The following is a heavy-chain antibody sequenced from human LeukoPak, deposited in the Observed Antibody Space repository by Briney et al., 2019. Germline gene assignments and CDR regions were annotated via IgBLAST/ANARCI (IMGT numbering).Heavy chain of an antibody. CDR2: INPNSGGT. CDR1: GYTFTGYY. V-gene: IGHV1-2*02. Sequence: GASVKVSCKASGYTFTGYYMHWVRQAPGQGLEWMGWINPNSGGTNYAQKFQGRVTMTRDTSISTAYMELSRLRSDDTAVYYCARRRDYDFWSTYYEGSYFDYWGQGTLVTVSS. CDR3: ARRRDYDFWSTYYEGSYFDY. J-gene: IGHJ4*02. D-gene: IGHD3-3*01.